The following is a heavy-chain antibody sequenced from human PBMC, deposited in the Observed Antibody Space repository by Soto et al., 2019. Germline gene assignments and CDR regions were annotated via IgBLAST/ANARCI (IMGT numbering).Heavy chain of an antibody. CDR3: ARVHVMVVAGSTFDY. CDR2: IYHGGTT. V-gene: IGHV4-38-2*02. CDR1: GYSISRGSY. Sequence: SETLSLTCTVSGYSISRGSYWAWIRQPPGKGPEWIASIYHGGTTFYNPSLKSRITISVDTSNNQFSLKLTSVTAADTAVYYCARVHVMVVAGSTFDYWGHGTLVTVSS. J-gene: IGHJ4*01. D-gene: IGHD6-19*01.